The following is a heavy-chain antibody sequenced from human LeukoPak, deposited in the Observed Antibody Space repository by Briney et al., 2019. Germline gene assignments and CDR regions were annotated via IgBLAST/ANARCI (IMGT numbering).Heavy chain of an antibody. CDR1: GFTFSTYS. CDR3: ARVGYSGWDFDY. CDR2: IDRRSSNI. J-gene: IGHJ4*02. D-gene: IGHD5-12*01. V-gene: IGHV3-48*02. Sequence: GGSLRLSCAASGFTFSTYSMNWVRQAAGKGLEWVSYIDRRSSNIYYAGSVKGRFTISRDNAKNSLYLQMNSLRDEDTAVYFCARVGYSGWDFDYWGQGTLVTVSS.